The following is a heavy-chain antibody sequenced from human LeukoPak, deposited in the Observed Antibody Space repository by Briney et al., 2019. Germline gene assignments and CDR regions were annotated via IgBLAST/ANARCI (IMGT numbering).Heavy chain of an antibody. D-gene: IGHD1-26*01. V-gene: IGHV3-23*01. CDR3: VSQSFSGSDNYYFHY. CDR1: GCIFSTYA. CDR2: ISGSGERA. Sequence: GGSLRLSCVTSGCIFSTYAMSWVRQAPGKGLEGVSIISGSGERAYYADSVKGRFTVSRDNSKNTLYLQMKSLRAEDTAVYYCVSQSFSGSDNYYFHYWGQGTLVAVSS. J-gene: IGHJ4*02.